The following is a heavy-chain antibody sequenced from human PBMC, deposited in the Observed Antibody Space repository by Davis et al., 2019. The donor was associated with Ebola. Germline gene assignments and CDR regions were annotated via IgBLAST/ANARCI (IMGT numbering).Heavy chain of an antibody. Sequence: PGGSLRLSCAASGFTFSSDGMSWVRQAPGKGLEWVSGISGSGGRTYYADSVKGRFTISRDNSKNTLYLQMNSLRAEDTAVYYCAKAGISGSYKRAYYFDYWGQGTLVTVSS. V-gene: IGHV3-23*01. CDR3: AKAGISGSYKRAYYFDY. CDR2: ISGSGGRT. J-gene: IGHJ4*02. D-gene: IGHD1-26*01. CDR1: GFTFSSDG.